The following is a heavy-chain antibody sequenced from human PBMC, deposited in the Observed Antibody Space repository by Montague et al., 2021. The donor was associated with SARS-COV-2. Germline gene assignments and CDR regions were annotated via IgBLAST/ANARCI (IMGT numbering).Heavy chain of an antibody. CDR2: IYYSGST. J-gene: IGHJ4*02. V-gene: IGHV4-59*01. Sequence: SETLSLTCTVPGGSISSYYWSWIRQPPGKGLEWIGYIYYSGSTNYNPSLKSRVTISVDTSKNQSSLKLSSVTAADTAVYYCARVFPRWLQFDPYFDYWGQGTLVTVSS. CDR3: ARVFPRWLQFDPYFDY. D-gene: IGHD5-24*01. CDR1: GGSISSYY.